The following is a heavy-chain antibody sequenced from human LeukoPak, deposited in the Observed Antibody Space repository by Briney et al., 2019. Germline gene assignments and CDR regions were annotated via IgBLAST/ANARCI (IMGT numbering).Heavy chain of an antibody. CDR2: IYTSGST. CDR1: GGSISSGSYY. CDR3: ARDNPYYYDSDGYYDY. V-gene: IGHV4-61*02. Sequence: SEPLSLTCTVSGGSISSGSYYWSWIRKPAGKGLEWIGRIYTSGSTSYNPSLKSRVTISVDTSKNQFSLKLSSVTAADTAVYYCARDNPYYYDSDGYYDYWGQGTLVTVSS. D-gene: IGHD3-22*01. J-gene: IGHJ4*02.